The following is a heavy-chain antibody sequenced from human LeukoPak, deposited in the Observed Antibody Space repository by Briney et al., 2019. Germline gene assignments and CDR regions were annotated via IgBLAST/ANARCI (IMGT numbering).Heavy chain of an antibody. V-gene: IGHV4-39*07. D-gene: IGHD6-19*01. Sequence: PSETLSHTCTVSGGSLSSPNYYWAWIRQPPGKGLEWIGNIYYSGSTYYNPSLKSRVTISVDTSKNQFSLKLSSVTAADTAVYYCARDRHSSGWYLSPLFDYWGQGTLVTVSS. CDR3: ARDRHSSGWYLSPLFDY. CDR2: IYYSGST. CDR1: GGSLSSPNYY. J-gene: IGHJ4*02.